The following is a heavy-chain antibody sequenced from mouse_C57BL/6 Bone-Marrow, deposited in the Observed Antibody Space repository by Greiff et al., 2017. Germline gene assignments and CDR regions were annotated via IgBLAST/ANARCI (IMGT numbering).Heavy chain of an antibody. CDR3: ARSIQLSPYFDY. CDR2: IDPANGNT. CDR1: GFNIKNTY. J-gene: IGHJ2*01. V-gene: IGHV14-3*01. Sequence: EVMLVESVAELVRPGASVKLSCTASGFNIKNTYMPWVKQRPEQGLEWIGRIDPANGNTKYAPKFQGKATITADTSSNTAYLQLSSLTSEDTAIYYGARSIQLSPYFDYWGQGTTLTVSS. D-gene: IGHD3-2*02.